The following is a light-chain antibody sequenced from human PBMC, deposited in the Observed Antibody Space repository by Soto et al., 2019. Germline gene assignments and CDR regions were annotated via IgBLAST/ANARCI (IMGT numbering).Light chain of an antibody. CDR3: QSYDTSLSGGV. CDR1: SSSIGAGYD. V-gene: IGLV1-40*01. Sequence: QSVLTQPPSVSGAPGQRVTISCTGSSSSIGAGYDVHWYQHLPGTAPKLLIYGNNNRPSGVPDRFSASKSDTSASLAITGLQAEDEADYYCQSYDTSLSGGVFGTGTKVTVL. J-gene: IGLJ1*01. CDR2: GNN.